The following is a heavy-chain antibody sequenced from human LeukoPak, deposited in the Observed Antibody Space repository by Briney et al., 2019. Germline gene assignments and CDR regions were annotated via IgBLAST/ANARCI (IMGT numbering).Heavy chain of an antibody. CDR2: INSDGSSI. CDR1: GFTFSSYW. CDR3: AREGRVSGYDFDC. D-gene: IGHD5-12*01. Sequence: GGSLRLSCAASGFTFSSYWMHWVRQAPGKGLVWVSRINSDGSSITYADSVKGRFTISRDNAKNTLYLQKNSLRVEDTAVYYCAREGRVSGYDFDCWGQGTLVTVSS. J-gene: IGHJ4*02. V-gene: IGHV3-74*03.